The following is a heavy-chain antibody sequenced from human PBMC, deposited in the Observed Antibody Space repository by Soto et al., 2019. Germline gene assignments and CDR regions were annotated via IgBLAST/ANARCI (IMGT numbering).Heavy chain of an antibody. Sequence: GGSLRLSCAASGFTFSSYAMHWVRQAPGKGLEWVAVISYDGSNKYYADSVKGRFTISRDNSKNTLYLQMNSLRAEDTAVYYCARDIRVPIQYSSSLPYYYYGMDVWGQGTTVTVSS. CDR1: GFTFSSYA. CDR2: ISYDGSNK. CDR3: ARDIRVPIQYSSSLPYYYYGMDV. J-gene: IGHJ6*02. V-gene: IGHV3-30-3*01. D-gene: IGHD6-6*01.